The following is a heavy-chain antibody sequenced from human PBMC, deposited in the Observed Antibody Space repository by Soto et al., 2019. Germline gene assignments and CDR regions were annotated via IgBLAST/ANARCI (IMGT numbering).Heavy chain of an antibody. CDR2: INSDGSST. J-gene: IGHJ4*02. Sequence: EVQLVESGGGLVQPGGSPRLSCAASGFTFSSYWMHWVRQAPGKGLVWVSRINSDGSSTSYADSVKGRFTISRDNAKNTLYLQMNSLRAEDTAVYYCAREGSSGWYGGYFDYWGQGTLVTVSS. CDR3: AREGSSGWYGGYFDY. V-gene: IGHV3-74*01. CDR1: GFTFSSYW. D-gene: IGHD6-19*01.